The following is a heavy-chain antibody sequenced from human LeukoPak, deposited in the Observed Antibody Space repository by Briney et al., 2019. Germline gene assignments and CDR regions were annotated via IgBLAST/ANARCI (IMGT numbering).Heavy chain of an antibody. J-gene: IGHJ4*02. V-gene: IGHV3-23*01. CDR1: GFTFSYYA. CDR3: AREPAAMPYSSSSLDY. Sequence: PGGSLRLSCEASGFTFSYYALSWVRQTPGKGLEWVSAISGSGGSTYYADSVRGRFTISRDNSKNTLYLQVNSLRDDDTAVYYCAREPAAMPYSSSSLDYWGPGTLVTVSS. CDR2: ISGSGGST. D-gene: IGHD2-2*01.